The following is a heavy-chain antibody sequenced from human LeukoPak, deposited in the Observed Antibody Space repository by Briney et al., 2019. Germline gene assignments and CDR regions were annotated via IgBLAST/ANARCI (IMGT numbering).Heavy chain of an antibody. CDR2: ISYHGSEK. Sequence: SGTSLGLSCAASGFTFSSYAMHWVRQSPDKGLEWVALISYHGSEKYYADSVKGRFTISGDNSKNTLFLQMNSLRAEDTAVYYCAHGAMYQLDYWGQGTLVTVSS. CDR3: AHGAMYQLDY. J-gene: IGHJ4*02. CDR1: GFTFSSYA. D-gene: IGHD2-2*01. V-gene: IGHV3-30*04.